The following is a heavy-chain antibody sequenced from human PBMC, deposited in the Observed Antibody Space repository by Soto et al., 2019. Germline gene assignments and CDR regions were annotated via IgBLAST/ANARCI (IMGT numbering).Heavy chain of an antibody. Sequence: QVQLVQSGAEVKKPGSSVKVSCKASGGTFNSYAISWVRQAPGQGLEWMGGIIPFSGTANYAQKFQGRVTITADESTSTVYMELSSLRSEDTAVYFCARSQGSSTSLEIYYYYYYGMDVWGQGTTVTVSS. D-gene: IGHD2-2*01. J-gene: IGHJ6*02. CDR2: IIPFSGTA. CDR1: GGTFNSYA. V-gene: IGHV1-69*01. CDR3: ARSQGSSTSLEIYYYYYYGMDV.